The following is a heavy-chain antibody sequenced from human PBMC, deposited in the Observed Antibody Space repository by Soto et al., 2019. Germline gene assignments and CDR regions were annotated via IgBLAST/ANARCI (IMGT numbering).Heavy chain of an antibody. CDR1: GGSISSSSYY. Sequence: QLRLQESGPGLVKPSETLSLTCTVSGGSISSSSYYWGWIRQPPGKGLEWIGSIYYSGSTYYNPSLKSRVTISVDTSKNQFSLKLSSVTAADTAVYYCARRVWGSYRPSPNFDYWGQGTLVTVSS. D-gene: IGHD3-16*02. J-gene: IGHJ4*02. CDR2: IYYSGST. CDR3: ARRVWGSYRPSPNFDY. V-gene: IGHV4-39*01.